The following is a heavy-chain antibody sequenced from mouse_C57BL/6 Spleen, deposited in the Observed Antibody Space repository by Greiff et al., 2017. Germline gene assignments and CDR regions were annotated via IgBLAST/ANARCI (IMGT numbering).Heavy chain of an antibody. CDR1: GYTFTSYW. CDR2: IDPSDSET. Sequence: QVQLQQPGAELVRPGSSVKLSCKASGYTFTSYWMHWVKQRPIQGLEWIGNIDPSDSETHYNQKFKDKATLTVDKSSSTAYMQLSSRTSEDSAVYYCARGRVYYGNFYWYFDVWGTGTTVTVAS. D-gene: IGHD2-1*01. CDR3: ARGRVYYGNFYWYFDV. V-gene: IGHV1-52*01. J-gene: IGHJ1*03.